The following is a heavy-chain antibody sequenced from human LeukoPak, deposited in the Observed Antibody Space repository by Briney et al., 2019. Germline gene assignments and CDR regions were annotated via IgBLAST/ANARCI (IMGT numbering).Heavy chain of an antibody. Sequence: PSQTLSLTCTVSGGSISSGSYCWSWIRQPAGKGLEWIGRIYTSGSTNYNPSLKSRVTMSVDTSKNQFSLKLSSVTAADTAVYYCARESSRSGSYTINYYMDVWGKGTTVTVSS. CDR2: IYTSGST. V-gene: IGHV4-61*02. CDR1: GGSISSGSYC. J-gene: IGHJ6*03. D-gene: IGHD1-26*01. CDR3: ARESSRSGSYTINYYMDV.